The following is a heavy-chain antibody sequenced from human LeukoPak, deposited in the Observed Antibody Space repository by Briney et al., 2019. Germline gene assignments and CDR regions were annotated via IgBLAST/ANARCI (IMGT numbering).Heavy chain of an antibody. Sequence: PGGSLRLSCAASGFTFSSYSMNWVRQAPGKGLEWVSSISSSSSYIYYADSVKGRFTISRDNAKNSLYLRMNSLRAEDTAVYYCAIGGAYDILTGWKDWGQGTLVTVSS. CDR3: AIGGAYDILTGWKD. CDR1: GFTFSSYS. V-gene: IGHV3-21*01. CDR2: ISSSSSYI. J-gene: IGHJ4*02. D-gene: IGHD3-9*01.